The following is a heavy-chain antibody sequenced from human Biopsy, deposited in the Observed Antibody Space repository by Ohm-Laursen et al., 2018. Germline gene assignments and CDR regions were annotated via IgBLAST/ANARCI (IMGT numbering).Heavy chain of an antibody. CDR1: GVSITAYY. CDR3: ARMDCSGGSCHYYSYGMDV. J-gene: IGHJ6*02. V-gene: IGHV4-4*09. CDR2: IHHSGST. D-gene: IGHD2-15*01. Sequence: SETLSLTCTVSGVSITAYYWSWIRQPPGKGLECIGNIHHSGSTNNNPSLKSRLTISVDTSKNHFSLKLSSVTAADTAVYYCARMDCSGGSCHYYSYGMDVWGQGTTVTVSS.